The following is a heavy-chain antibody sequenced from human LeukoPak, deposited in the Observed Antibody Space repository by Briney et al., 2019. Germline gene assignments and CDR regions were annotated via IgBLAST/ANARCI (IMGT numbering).Heavy chain of an antibody. J-gene: IGHJ4*02. CDR3: ARDRSTGMATTHFDY. CDR1: GGSISSYY. D-gene: IGHD5-24*01. CDR2: IYYSGST. V-gene: IGHV4-59*01. Sequence: ASETLSLTCTVSGGSISSYYWSRIRQPPGKGLEWIGYIYYSGSTNYNPSLKSRVTISVDTSKNQFSLKLSSVTAADTAVYYCARDRSTGMATTHFDYWGQGTLVTVSS.